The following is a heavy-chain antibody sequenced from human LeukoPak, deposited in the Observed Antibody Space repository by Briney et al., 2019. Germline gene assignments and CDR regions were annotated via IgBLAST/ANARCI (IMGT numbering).Heavy chain of an antibody. J-gene: IGHJ3*02. V-gene: IGHV6-1*01. CDR3: TRNEIGTTYDAFGI. Sequence: SQTLSLTCAISGDSVSSSSAAWNWIRQSPSRGLEWLGRTYFRSKWYNDYALSVKSRIIFTTDTSRNHFSLQLSSVTPEDTAVYFCTRNEIGTTYDAFGIWGQGTMVTVSS. CDR1: GDSVSSSSAA. CDR2: TYFRSKWYN. D-gene: IGHD1-1*01.